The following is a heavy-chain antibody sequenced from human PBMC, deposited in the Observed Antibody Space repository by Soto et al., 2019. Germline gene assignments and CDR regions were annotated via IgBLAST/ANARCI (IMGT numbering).Heavy chain of an antibody. J-gene: IGHJ4*02. V-gene: IGHV3-74*01. Sequence: AGGSLRLSCAASGFTFSGNWMHWVRQAPGKGLLWVSRINPDGSNTDYADSVKGRFTISRDNAKNTLYLQMNSLRAEDTAVYYCAGGIWNDNAYWGQGTLVTVCS. CDR3: AGGIWNDNAY. CDR2: INPDGSNT. CDR1: GFTFSGNW. D-gene: IGHD1-1*01.